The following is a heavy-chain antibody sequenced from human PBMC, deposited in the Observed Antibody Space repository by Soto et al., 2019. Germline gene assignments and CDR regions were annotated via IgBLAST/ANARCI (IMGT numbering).Heavy chain of an antibody. J-gene: IGHJ4*02. CDR1: GFSFSSYA. CDR3: AKAYSTGWSEGYFDY. D-gene: IGHD6-19*01. CDR2: ISGAYGI. Sequence: GGYLRLSCAASGFSFSSYAMRWFRQAPGKGLEWVSSISGAYGIHYADSVKGRFTISRDNSKNTLYLQMNSLRAEDTAVYYCAKAYSTGWSEGYFDYWGQGTLVTVSS. V-gene: IGHV3-23*05.